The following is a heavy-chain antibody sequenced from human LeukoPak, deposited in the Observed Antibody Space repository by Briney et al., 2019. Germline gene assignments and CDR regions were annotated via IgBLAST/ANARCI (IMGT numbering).Heavy chain of an antibody. J-gene: IGHJ6*02. CDR1: GGSISSYY. V-gene: IGHV4-59*01. CDR3: ARSSCSDTSCYYYYGMDV. Sequence: NPSETLSLTCTVSGGSISSYYWSWIRQPPGKGLEWIGYISDSGTTNYHPSLKSRVTISVATSKNQFSLKLSSVTAADTAVFYCARSSCSDTSCYYYYGMDVWGQGTTVTVSS. CDR2: ISDSGTT. D-gene: IGHD2-2*01.